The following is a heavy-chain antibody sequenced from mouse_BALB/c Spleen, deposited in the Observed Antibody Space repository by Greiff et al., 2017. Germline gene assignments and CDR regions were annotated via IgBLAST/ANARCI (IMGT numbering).Heavy chain of an antibody. V-gene: IGHV5-6*01. CDR3: ARHGTGTSWFAY. Sequence: EVMLVESGGDLVKPGGSLKLSYAASGFTFSSYGMSWVRQTPDKRLEWVATISSGGSYTYYPDSVKGRFTISRDNAKNTLYLQMSSLKSEDTAMYYCARHGTGTSWFAYWGQGTLVTVSA. J-gene: IGHJ3*01. CDR2: ISSGGSYT. D-gene: IGHD4-1*01. CDR1: GFTFSSYG.